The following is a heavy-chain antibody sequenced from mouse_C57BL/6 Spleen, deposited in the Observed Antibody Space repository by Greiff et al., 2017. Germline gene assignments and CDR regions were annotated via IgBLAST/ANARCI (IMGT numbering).Heavy chain of an antibody. J-gene: IGHJ3*01. CDR1: GFTFSSYA. CDR3: AREGVYDGCAWLAY. Sequence: EVLLLESGEGLVKPGGSLKLSCAASGFTFSSYAMSWVRQTPEKRLEWVAYISSGGDYIYYADTVKGRFTISRDNARNTRYLQMSSLKSEDTAVYYCAREGVYDGCAWLAYWGQGTLVTVSA. V-gene: IGHV5S21*01. CDR2: ISSGGDYI. D-gene: IGHD2-3*01.